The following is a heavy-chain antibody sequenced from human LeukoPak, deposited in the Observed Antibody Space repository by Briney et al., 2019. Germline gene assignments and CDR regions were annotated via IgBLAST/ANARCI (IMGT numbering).Heavy chain of an antibody. D-gene: IGHD4/OR15-4a*01. V-gene: IGHV3-66*01. Sequence: GGSLRLSCAASGFTFSSYAMSWVRQAPGKGLEWVSVIYSGGSTYYADSVKGRCTISRDNSKNTLYLQMNSLRAEDTAVYYCARDAKEVYYYYGMDVWGQGTTVTVSS. CDR2: IYSGGST. CDR1: GFTFSSYA. CDR3: ARDAKEVYYYYGMDV. J-gene: IGHJ6*02.